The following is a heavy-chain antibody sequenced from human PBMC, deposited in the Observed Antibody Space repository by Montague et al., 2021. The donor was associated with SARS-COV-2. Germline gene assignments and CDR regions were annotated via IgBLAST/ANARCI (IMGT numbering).Heavy chain of an antibody. J-gene: IGHJ6*02. D-gene: IGHD6-13*01. CDR1: GCSISSSSYY. Sequence: SETLSLTCTVSGCSISSSSYYWGLIRQPPGKGLEWIGSIYYSGSTYYNPSLKSRVTISVDTSKNQFSLKLSSVTAADTAVYYCARVGRQQLVRLSGMDVWGQGTTVTVSS. V-gene: IGHV4-39*07. CDR3: ARVGRQQLVRLSGMDV. CDR2: IYYSGST.